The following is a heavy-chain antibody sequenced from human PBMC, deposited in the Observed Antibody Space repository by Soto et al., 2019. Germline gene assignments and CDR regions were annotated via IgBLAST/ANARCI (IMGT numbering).Heavy chain of an antibody. Sequence: GGSLRLSCAASGFTFSNYNMNWVRQAPGKGLEWLSYISTSSTTIYYAASVKGRFTISRDKAKNSLYLRINSLRDEDTAVYYCARVRSGNSDYWGQGTLVTVSS. CDR2: ISTSSTTI. CDR1: GFTFSNYN. J-gene: IGHJ4*02. CDR3: ARVRSGNSDY. V-gene: IGHV3-48*02. D-gene: IGHD1-26*01.